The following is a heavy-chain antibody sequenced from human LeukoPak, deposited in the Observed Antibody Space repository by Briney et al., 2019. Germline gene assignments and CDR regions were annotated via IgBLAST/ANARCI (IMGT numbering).Heavy chain of an antibody. V-gene: IGHV3-7*01. CDR2: INQDGSER. D-gene: IGHD6-13*01. CDR1: GFTFSSHW. CDR3: ARDSGYSSSFAFDI. J-gene: IGHJ3*02. Sequence: GGSLRLSCAASGFTFSSHWMTWVRQAPGKGREGVANINQDGSERYYVDSVKGRFTISRDNAKNSLYLQMNSLRAEDTAVYYCARDSGYSSSFAFDIWGQGTMVTVSS.